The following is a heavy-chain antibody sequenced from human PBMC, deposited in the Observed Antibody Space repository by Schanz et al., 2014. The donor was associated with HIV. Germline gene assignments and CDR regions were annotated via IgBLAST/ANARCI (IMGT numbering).Heavy chain of an antibody. V-gene: IGHV3-NL1*01. CDR2: ISSGGVTI. J-gene: IGHJ6*02. D-gene: IGHD3-22*01. Sequence: QVQLVESGGGVVQPGRSLRLSCAASGFTFSSYGMHWVRQAPGKGLEWVSYISSGGVTISYADSMKGRFTISRDNSKNTLYLQMNSLRAEDTAVYYCASPLLYDSLDVWGQGTTVTVSS. CDR1: GFTFSSYG. CDR3: ASPLLYDSLDV.